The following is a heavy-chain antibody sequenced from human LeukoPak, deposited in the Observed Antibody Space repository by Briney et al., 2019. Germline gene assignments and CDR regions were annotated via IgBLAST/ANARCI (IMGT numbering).Heavy chain of an antibody. V-gene: IGHV3-23*01. Sequence: GASLRLSCAASGFTFSTYAMSWVRQAQGKGVGWVSVISVSGGSIYYAASVKGRFTISRDNSKNTLYLQMNTLRAEDTAVYYCAKDAPMRPFGPWGQGTLVTVSS. D-gene: IGHD6-25*01. CDR2: ISVSGGSI. CDR1: GFTFSTYA. J-gene: IGHJ5*02. CDR3: AKDAPMRPFGP.